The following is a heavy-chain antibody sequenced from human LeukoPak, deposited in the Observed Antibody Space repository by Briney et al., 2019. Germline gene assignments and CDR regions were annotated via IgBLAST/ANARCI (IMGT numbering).Heavy chain of an antibody. D-gene: IGHD3-3*01. CDR1: GGSISTYY. V-gene: IGHV4-59*01. CDR3: ARAVSGWYFDL. CDR2: SGST. Sequence: SETLSLTCTVSGGSISTYYWSWIRQPPGKGLEWIGYSGSTNYHPSLKSRVTISVDTSKNQFSLKLSSVTAADTAMYYCARAVSGWYFDLWGRGTLVTVSS. J-gene: IGHJ2*01.